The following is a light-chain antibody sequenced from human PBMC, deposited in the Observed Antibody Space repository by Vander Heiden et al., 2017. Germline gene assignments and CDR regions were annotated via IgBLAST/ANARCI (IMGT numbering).Light chain of an antibody. CDR3: QRCESTAWT. CDR1: QRISSY. V-gene: IGKV1-39*01. Sequence: DIQMTQSPSSLSASVGDRVIITCRASQRISSYLIWYQQKPGKAPKLLIYSASSLQSGVPSRFSGSGSGTDFTLTISSLQPEDFATYYCQRCESTAWTFGQGTKVEIK. CDR2: SAS. J-gene: IGKJ1*01.